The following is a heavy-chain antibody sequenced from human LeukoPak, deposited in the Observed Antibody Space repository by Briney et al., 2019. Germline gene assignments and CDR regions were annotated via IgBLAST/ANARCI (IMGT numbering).Heavy chain of an antibody. CDR2: IYYSGST. CDR1: GGSISSYY. J-gene: IGHJ4*02. D-gene: IGHD6-13*01. Sequence: PSETLSLTCTVSGGSISSYYWSWIRQPPGKGLEWIGYIYYSGSTNYNPSLKSRVTISVDTSKNQFSLKLSSVTAADTAVYYCARDRVYSSSWHLDCWGQGTLVTVSS. V-gene: IGHV4-59*01. CDR3: ARDRVYSSSWHLDC.